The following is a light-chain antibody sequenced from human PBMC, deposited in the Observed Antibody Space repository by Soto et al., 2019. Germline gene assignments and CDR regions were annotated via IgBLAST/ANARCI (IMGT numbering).Light chain of an antibody. Sequence: EIVLTQSPGTLSLSPGERATLSCRASHTISSSYLAWYQQKPGQAPRLLMYGISRRATCIPDRFSGSGSGTDFTLPITRLEPEDFAVYYCQQYVTSSPRTFGQGTKVEIK. J-gene: IGKJ1*01. CDR1: HTISSSY. CDR2: GIS. CDR3: QQYVTSSPRT. V-gene: IGKV3-20*01.